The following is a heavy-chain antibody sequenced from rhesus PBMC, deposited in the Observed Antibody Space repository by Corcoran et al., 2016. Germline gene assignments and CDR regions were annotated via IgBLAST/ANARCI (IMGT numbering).Heavy chain of an antibody. CDR2: IYGGSGTT. CDR1: GASISSNY. V-gene: IGHV4-147*01. D-gene: IGHD6-43*01. CDR3: ARGAAANYGLDS. Sequence: QVQLQESGPGLVKPSETLPLTCAVSGASISSNYWSWIRQPPGKGLEWIGYIYGGSGTTSSTPSLKSRVTISKDTSKNQFSLKLSSVAAADTAVYYCARGAAANYGLDSWGQGVVVTVSS. J-gene: IGHJ6*01.